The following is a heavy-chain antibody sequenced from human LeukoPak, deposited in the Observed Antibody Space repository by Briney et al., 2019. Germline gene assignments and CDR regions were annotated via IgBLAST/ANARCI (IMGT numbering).Heavy chain of an antibody. V-gene: IGHV4-39*07. CDR2: IYYSGST. CDR1: GGSISSSSYY. J-gene: IGHJ4*02. Sequence: SETLSLTCTVSGGSISSSSYYWGWIRQPPGKGLEWIGSIYYSGSTYYNPSLKSRVTISVDTSKNQFSLKLSSVTAADTAVYYCARGTDYGGNSEGFDYWGQGTLVTVSS. D-gene: IGHD4-23*01. CDR3: ARGTDYGGNSEGFDY.